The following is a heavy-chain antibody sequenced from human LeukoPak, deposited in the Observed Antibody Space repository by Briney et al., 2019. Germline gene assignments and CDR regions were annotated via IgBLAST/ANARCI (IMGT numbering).Heavy chain of an antibody. CDR2: ISGSGGST. D-gene: IGHD3-10*01. J-gene: IGHJ6*04. Sequence: GGSLRLSCAASGFTFSSYAMSWVRQAPGKGLEWVSAISGSGGSTYYADSVKGRFTISRNNSKNTLYLQMNSLRAEDTAVYYCAKDNNVAMVRGGLYGMDVWGKGTTVTVSS. CDR1: GFTFSSYA. CDR3: AKDNNVAMVRGGLYGMDV. V-gene: IGHV3-23*01.